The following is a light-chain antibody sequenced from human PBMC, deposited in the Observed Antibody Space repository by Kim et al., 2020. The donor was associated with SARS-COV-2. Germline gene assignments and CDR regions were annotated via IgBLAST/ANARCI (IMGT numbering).Light chain of an antibody. V-gene: IGLV6-57*02. J-gene: IGLJ3*02. Sequence: KTVTFSSPGSSGTIASTYVQWYQQRPGSAPPTVIYEDNQRPSGVPDRFSGSIDSSSNSASLTISGLKTEDEADYYCQSYDSSNHWVFGGGTQLTVL. CDR1: SGTIASTY. CDR3: QSYDSSNHWV. CDR2: EDN.